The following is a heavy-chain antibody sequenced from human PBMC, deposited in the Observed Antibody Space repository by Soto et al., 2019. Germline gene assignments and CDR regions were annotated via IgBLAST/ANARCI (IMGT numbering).Heavy chain of an antibody. J-gene: IGHJ4*02. V-gene: IGHV4-39*01. Sequence: QLQLQESGPGLVKPSETLSLTCSVSGGSISISGYYWGWIRQPPGKGLEWIGSMSYSGSTYYNPSLRSRATISVDTSENQLSLKLSSVTAADAAIYYCARGSIAAAALFYFDYWGQGTLVTVSS. CDR3: ARGSIAAAALFYFDY. CDR1: GGSISISGYY. CDR2: MSYSGST. D-gene: IGHD6-25*01.